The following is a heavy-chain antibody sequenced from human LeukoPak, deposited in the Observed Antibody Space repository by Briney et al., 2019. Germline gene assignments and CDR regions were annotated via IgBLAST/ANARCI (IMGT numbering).Heavy chain of an antibody. V-gene: IGHV3-20*04. J-gene: IGHJ4*02. CDR2: INWNGGST. D-gene: IGHD3-3*01. Sequence: GGSLRLSCAASGFTFDDYGMSWVRQAPGKGLEWVSGINWNGGSTGYADSVKGRFTISRDNAKNSLYLQMNSLRAEDTALYYCTKIHPDSYYVFWRGFVFWGQGTMVTV. CDR1: GFTFDDYG. CDR3: TKIHPDSYYVFWRGFVF.